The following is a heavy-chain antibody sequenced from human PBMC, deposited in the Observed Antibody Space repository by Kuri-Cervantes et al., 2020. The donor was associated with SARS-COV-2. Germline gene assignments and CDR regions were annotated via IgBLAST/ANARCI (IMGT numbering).Heavy chain of an antibody. CDR3: ARERGSDVVVPAAIRGYFDY. V-gene: IGHV1-8*03. D-gene: IGHD2-2*01. Sequence: ASVTVSCKASGYTFTSYGISGVRPATGQGLEWMGWMNPNSGNTGYAQKFQGRVTITRNTSISTAYMELSSLRSEDTAVYCCARERGSDVVVPAAIRGYFDYWGQGTLVTVSS. CDR2: MNPNSGNT. J-gene: IGHJ4*02. CDR1: GYTFTSYG.